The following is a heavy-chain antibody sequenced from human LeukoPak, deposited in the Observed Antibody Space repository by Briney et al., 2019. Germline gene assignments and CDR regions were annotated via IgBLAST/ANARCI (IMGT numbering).Heavy chain of an antibody. Sequence: ASVKVSCKASGYTITGNYIHWVRQAPEQGLEWMGWINPHSGGTNYAQNFQGRVTMTRDTSITTSYMELARQTSDDTAVYYCARAPGSISIWGQGTLVTVSS. CDR3: ARAPGSISI. CDR1: GYTITGNY. D-gene: IGHD3-3*02. CDR2: INPHSGGT. J-gene: IGHJ4*02. V-gene: IGHV1-2*02.